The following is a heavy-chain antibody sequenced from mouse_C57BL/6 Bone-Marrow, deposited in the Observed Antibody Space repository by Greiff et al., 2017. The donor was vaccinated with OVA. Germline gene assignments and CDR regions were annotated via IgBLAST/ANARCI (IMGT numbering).Heavy chain of an antibody. V-gene: IGHV7-3*01. D-gene: IGHD2-3*01. Sequence: EVKVVESGGGLVQPGGSLSLSCAASGFTFTDYYMSWVRQPPGKALEWLGFIRNKANGYTTEYSASVKGRFTISRDNSQSILYLQMNALRAEDSATYDCARGGGYSAWFAYWGQGTLVTVSA. J-gene: IGHJ3*01. CDR1: GFTFTDYY. CDR3: ARGGGYSAWFAY. CDR2: IRNKANGYTT.